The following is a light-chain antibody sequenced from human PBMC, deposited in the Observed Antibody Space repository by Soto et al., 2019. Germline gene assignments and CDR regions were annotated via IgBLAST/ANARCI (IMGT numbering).Light chain of an antibody. J-gene: IGLJ2*01. V-gene: IGLV2-8*01. CDR3: SSYGGSDNVI. CDR2: EVR. Sequence: QSALTQPPSASGSPGQSVTISCTGSSNDLGGYNYVSWYQHHPGKAPELIIYEVRERPSGVPDRFSGSKSGNTASLTVSGLQAEDAADYYCSSYGGSDNVIFGGGTKLTVL. CDR1: SNDLGGYNY.